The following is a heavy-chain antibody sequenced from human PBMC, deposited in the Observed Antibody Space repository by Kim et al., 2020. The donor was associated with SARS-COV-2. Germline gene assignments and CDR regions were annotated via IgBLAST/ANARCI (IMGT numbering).Heavy chain of an antibody. CDR3: ATDIVVEPSANSNYYYMDV. D-gene: IGHD2-2*01. CDR2: IIPILGIA. V-gene: IGHV1-69*04. CDR1: GCTFSTYA. Sequence: SVKVSCKASGCTFSTYAIRWVRQAPGQGLEWMGRIIPILGIANYAQKFQGRVTITADKSTSTAYMELTSLRSEDTAVYYCATDIVVEPSANSNYYYMDV. J-gene: IGHJ6*03.